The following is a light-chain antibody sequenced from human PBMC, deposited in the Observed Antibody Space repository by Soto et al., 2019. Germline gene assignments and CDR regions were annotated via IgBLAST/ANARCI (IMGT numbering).Light chain of an antibody. CDR1: GSNIGSNS. CDR3: ATWDDSLNLLYV. J-gene: IGLJ1*01. V-gene: IGLV1-47*01. Sequence: QSVLTQPPSASGTPGQRVTISCSGSGSNIGSNSVYWYQQLPGTAPKLLIYRNNPRPSGVPDRFSGSKSGTPASLAISGLRSEDEADYYCATWDDSLNLLYVFGAGTKVTVL. CDR2: RNN.